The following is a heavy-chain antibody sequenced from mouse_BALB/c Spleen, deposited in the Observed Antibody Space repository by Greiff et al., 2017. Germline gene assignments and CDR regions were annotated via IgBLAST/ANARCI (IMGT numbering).Heavy chain of an antibody. Sequence: VKLMESGPGLVQPSQSLSITCTVSGFSLTSYGVHWVRQSPGKGLEWLGVIWSGGSTDYNAAFISRLSISKDNSKSQVFFKMNSLQANDTAIYYCATNWERAMDYWGQGTSVTVSS. CDR3: ATNWERAMDY. D-gene: IGHD4-1*02. CDR2: IWSGGST. CDR1: GFSLTSYG. V-gene: IGHV2-2*02. J-gene: IGHJ4*01.